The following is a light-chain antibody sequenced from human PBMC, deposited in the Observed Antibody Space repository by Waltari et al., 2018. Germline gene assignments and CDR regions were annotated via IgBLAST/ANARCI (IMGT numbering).Light chain of an antibody. V-gene: IGLV1-47*01. CDR3: AAWDDSLSGPV. Sequence: QSVLTQPPSASGTPGQRVTISCSGSSSNIGSNYVYWYQHPPGTAPKLLIYRNNQRPSGVPDRFSGSKSGTSASLAISGLRCEDEADYYCAAWDDSLSGPVFGGGTKLTVL. CDR2: RNN. CDR1: SSNIGSNY. J-gene: IGLJ2*01.